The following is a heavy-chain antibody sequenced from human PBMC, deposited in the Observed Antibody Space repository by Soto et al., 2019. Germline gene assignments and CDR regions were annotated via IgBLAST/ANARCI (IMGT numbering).Heavy chain of an antibody. CDR3: ARVASHGAYYFDY. CDR2: IIPIFGTA. Sequence: QVQLVQSGAEVKKPGSSVKVSGKASGGTFRNYAISWVRQAPGQGLEWMGGIIPIFGTAHYAQKFQGRVTITADEFMSTAYMELSSLRSEDTAVYYCARVASHGAYYFDYWGQGTLVTVSS. CDR1: GGTFRNYA. J-gene: IGHJ4*02. D-gene: IGHD1-26*01. V-gene: IGHV1-69*12.